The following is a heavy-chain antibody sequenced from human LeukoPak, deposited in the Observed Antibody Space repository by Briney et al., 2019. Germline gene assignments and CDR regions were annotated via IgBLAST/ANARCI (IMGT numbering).Heavy chain of an antibody. J-gene: IGHJ6*03. V-gene: IGHV3-7*01. CDR2: INEDGSEK. CDR1: EFSFETYW. Sequence: GALRLSCVALEFSFETYWMSWVRHAPGKGPEWVANINEDGSEKHYVGSVRGRCTISRDNADNSLHLQMNSLRPEDMAVYYCARGETMDVWGKGTTVTVSS. CDR3: ARGETMDV. D-gene: IGHD5-24*01.